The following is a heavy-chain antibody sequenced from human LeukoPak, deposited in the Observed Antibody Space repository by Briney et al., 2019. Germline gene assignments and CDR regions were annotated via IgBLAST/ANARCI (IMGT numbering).Heavy chain of an antibody. D-gene: IGHD3-10*01. Sequence: GGSLRLSCAVSGFTFSSYAIYWVRQAPGKGLEGVAVISYDGSNKYYADSVKGRFTISRDNSKNTLYLQMNSLRAEDTAVYYCARDFPNYYGSGGDYWGQGTLVTVSS. CDR1: GFTFSSYA. V-gene: IGHV3-30*04. CDR3: ARDFPNYYGSGGDY. J-gene: IGHJ4*02. CDR2: ISYDGSNK.